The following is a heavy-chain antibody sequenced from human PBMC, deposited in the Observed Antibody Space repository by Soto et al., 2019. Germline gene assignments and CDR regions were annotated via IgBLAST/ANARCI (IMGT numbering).Heavy chain of an antibody. Sequence: QVQLQQWGAGLLKPSETLSLTCAVYGGSFSAYYWSWIRQPPRKGLEWIGEVNHSGSTNYNPSLKSRVTISVDTSKNQFSLKLSSVTAADTAVYYCARGAVLNYGSGSYYNPSFDYWGQGTLVTVSS. J-gene: IGHJ4*02. V-gene: IGHV4-34*01. D-gene: IGHD3-10*01. CDR2: VNHSGST. CDR3: ARGAVLNYGSGSYYNPSFDY. CDR1: GGSFSAYY.